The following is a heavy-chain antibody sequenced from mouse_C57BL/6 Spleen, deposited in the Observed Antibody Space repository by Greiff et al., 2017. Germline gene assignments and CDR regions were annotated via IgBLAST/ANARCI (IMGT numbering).Heavy chain of an antibody. Sequence: VQLQQSGAELVKPGASVKLSCTASGFNIKDYYMHWVKQRTEQGLEWIGRIDPEDGVTKYAPKFQGKATITADPSSNTAYLQLSSLTSEDTAVYYCARGGRGYAMDYWGQGTSVTVSS. CDR1: GFNIKDYY. CDR2: IDPEDGVT. J-gene: IGHJ4*01. V-gene: IGHV14-2*01. CDR3: ARGGRGYAMDY.